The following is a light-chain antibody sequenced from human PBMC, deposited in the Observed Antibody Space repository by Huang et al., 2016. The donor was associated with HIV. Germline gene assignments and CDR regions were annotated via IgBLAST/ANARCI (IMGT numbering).Light chain of an antibody. CDR3: QQYYSTPWT. CDR1: QGISDS. V-gene: IGKV1-NL1*01. J-gene: IGKJ1*01. Sequence: DIQMTQSPSSLSASVGDRVTITCRASQGISDSLAWYQQKPGKAPKLLLYGASRLGSGVPSRFSGSGSGTDYTLTISSLQPEDFASYFCQQYYSTPWTFGQGTMVEIK. CDR2: GAS.